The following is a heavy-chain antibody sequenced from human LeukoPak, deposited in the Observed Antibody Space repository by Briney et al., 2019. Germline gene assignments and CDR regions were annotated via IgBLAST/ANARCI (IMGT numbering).Heavy chain of an antibody. CDR1: GGTFSSYA. CDR3: ARVVFSYDSSGYYPLDY. CDR2: IIPIFGTA. V-gene: IGHV1-69*13. Sequence: ASVKVSCKAPGGTFSSYAISWVRQAPGQGLEWMGGIIPIFGTANYAQKFQGRVTITADESTSTAYMELSSLRSEDTAVYYCARVVFSYDSSGYYPLDYWGQGTLVTVSS. D-gene: IGHD3-22*01. J-gene: IGHJ4*02.